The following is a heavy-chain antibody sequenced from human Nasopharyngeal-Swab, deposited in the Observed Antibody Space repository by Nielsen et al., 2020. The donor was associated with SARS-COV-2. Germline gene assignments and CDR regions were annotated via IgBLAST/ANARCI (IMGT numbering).Heavy chain of an antibody. CDR3: ARHEGYTSSWD. V-gene: IGHV5-51*01. CDR1: GYSFNNYW. Sequence: GESLKISCKGSGYSFNNYWIAWVRQMPGKALEWLGTIYPTDSDTRYSPPFQGQVTISADKSISTAYLHWSSLKASDTAMYYCARHEGYTSSWDWGQGTLVTVSS. CDR2: IYPTDSDT. J-gene: IGHJ4*02. D-gene: IGHD6-13*01.